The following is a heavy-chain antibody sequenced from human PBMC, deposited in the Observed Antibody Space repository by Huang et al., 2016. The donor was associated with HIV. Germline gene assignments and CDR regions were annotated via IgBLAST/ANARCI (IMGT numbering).Heavy chain of an antibody. V-gene: IGHV3-74*01. CDR1: GFTFRNHW. CDR3: AKNPSITAVDSDYYYYYMDV. CDR2: INREGSDK. D-gene: IGHD6-13*01. J-gene: IGHJ6*03. Sequence: EVQLVESGGGLVQPGGSLRLSCAASGFTFRNHWMHWVRQAPGKGLEWVSRINREGSDKSHADSVKGRFTISRDNAQNTVHLHMNSLRAEDTAVYFCAKNPSITAVDSDYYYYYMDVWGKGTTVTVS.